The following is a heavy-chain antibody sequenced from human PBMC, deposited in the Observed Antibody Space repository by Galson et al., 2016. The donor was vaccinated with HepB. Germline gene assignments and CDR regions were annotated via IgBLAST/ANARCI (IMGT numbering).Heavy chain of an antibody. D-gene: IGHD1-14*01. CDR2: IDPTDSFT. CDR3: ARNGAEPKFQTVFNRYKWFDP. J-gene: IGHJ5*02. V-gene: IGHV5-10-1*01. CDR1: GYTFTKYW. Sequence: QSGAEVKKPGESLRISCKGYGYTFTKYWINWVRQMPGKGLEWMGSIDPTDSFTNYSPSFQGHVTISVDKSISTAYLRWSSLKASDTAIYYCARNGAEPKFQTVFNRYKWFDPWGQGTLVTVSS.